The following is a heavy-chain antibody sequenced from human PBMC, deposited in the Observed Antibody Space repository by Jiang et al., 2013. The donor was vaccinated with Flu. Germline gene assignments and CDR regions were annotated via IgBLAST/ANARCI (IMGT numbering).Heavy chain of an antibody. CDR2: INPSGGST. Sequence: KVSCKASGYTFTSHYMHWVRQAPGQGLEWMGIINPSGGSTSYAQKFQGRVTMTRDTSTSTVYMELSSLRSEDTAVYYCAQWLGREGAFDIWGQGTMVTVSS. CDR1: GYTFTSHY. CDR3: AQWLGREGAFDI. D-gene: IGHD6-19*01. J-gene: IGHJ3*02. V-gene: IGHV1-46*01.